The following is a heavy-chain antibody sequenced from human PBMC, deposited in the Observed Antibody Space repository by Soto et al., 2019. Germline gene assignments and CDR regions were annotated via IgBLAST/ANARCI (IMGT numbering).Heavy chain of an antibody. CDR3: ARITFSYDFWSGSILGADAFDI. CDR1: GGSISSGDYY. CDR2: IYYSGST. V-gene: IGHV4-30-4*01. D-gene: IGHD3-3*01. Sequence: PSETLSLTCTVSGGSISSGDYYWSWIRQPPGKGLEWIGYIYYSGSTYYNPSLKSRVTISVDTSKNQFSLKLSSVTAADTAVYYCARITFSYDFWSGSILGADAFDIWGQGTMVTVSS. J-gene: IGHJ3*02.